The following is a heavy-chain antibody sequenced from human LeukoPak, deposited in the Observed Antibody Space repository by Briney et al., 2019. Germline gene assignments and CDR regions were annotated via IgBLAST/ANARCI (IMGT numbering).Heavy chain of an antibody. V-gene: IGHV3-74*01. J-gene: IGHJ3*02. Sequence: GGSLRLSCAASGFTFSSYWMHWVRQAPGKGLVWVSRINSDGSSTSYADSVKGRFTISRDSAKNTLYLQMNSLRAEDMALYYCAKDISSSWLYDAFDIWGQGTMVTVSS. D-gene: IGHD6-13*01. CDR2: INSDGSST. CDR1: GFTFSSYW. CDR3: AKDISSSWLYDAFDI.